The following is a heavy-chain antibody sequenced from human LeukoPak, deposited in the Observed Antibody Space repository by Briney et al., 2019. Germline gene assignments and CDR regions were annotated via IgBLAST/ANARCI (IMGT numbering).Heavy chain of an antibody. V-gene: IGHV3-74*01. CDR1: GFTFSSYW. Sequence: VGSLRLPCAASGFTFSSYWIHWVRQAPGKGLVWVSRINSDGSSTSYADSVKGRFTISRDNAKNTLYLQMNSLRPADTAVLYCARGLRGYRGYDFYYWGQGTLVTVSS. CDR3: ARGLRGYRGYDFYY. J-gene: IGHJ4*02. CDR2: INSDGSST. D-gene: IGHD5-12*01.